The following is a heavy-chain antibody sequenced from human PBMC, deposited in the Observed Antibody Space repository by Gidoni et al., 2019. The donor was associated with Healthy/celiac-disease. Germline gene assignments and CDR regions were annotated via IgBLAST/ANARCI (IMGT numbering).Heavy chain of an antibody. Sequence: QLQLQESGPGLVKPSETLSLTCTVSGGSISSSSYYWGWIRQPPGKGLEWIGSIYYSGSTYYNPSLKSRVTISVDTSKNQFSLKLSSVTAADTAVYYCARTAAVRGVIYYFDYWGQGTLVTVSS. J-gene: IGHJ4*02. CDR2: IYYSGST. D-gene: IGHD3-10*01. CDR3: ARTAAVRGVIYYFDY. V-gene: IGHV4-39*01. CDR1: GGSISSSSYY.